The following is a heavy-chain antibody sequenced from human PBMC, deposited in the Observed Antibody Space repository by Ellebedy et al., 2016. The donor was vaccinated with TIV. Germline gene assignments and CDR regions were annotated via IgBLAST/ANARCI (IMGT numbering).Heavy chain of an antibody. D-gene: IGHD5-24*01. CDR3: ARDHSATRWLQLVD. J-gene: IGHJ4*02. CDR1: GGTFSGYG. CDR2: IITVFGSP. V-gene: IGHV1-69*13. Sequence: AASVKVSCKSTGGTFSGYGSNWLRQAPGQGPDWMGRIITVFGSPNYAQRFQGRVTITADQSTSTAYMERSSLSSADTAVYYCARDHSATRWLQLVDWGQGTLVTVSS.